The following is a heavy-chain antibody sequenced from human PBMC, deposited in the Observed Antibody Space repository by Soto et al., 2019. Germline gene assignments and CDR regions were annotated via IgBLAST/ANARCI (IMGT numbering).Heavy chain of an antibody. D-gene: IGHD6-13*01. V-gene: IGHV4-39*01. CDR2: IYYGGNT. CDR3: ASIAAPGTTHFDF. Sequence: SETLSLTCTVSVRSLGSSSYYWGWILQSPGKGLEWIGNIYYGGNTFYNPSLKSRVTISVDTSKNQFYLHLSSVTAADTAIFYCASIAAPGTTHFDFWGQGTLVTVSS. CDR1: VRSLGSSSYY. J-gene: IGHJ4*02.